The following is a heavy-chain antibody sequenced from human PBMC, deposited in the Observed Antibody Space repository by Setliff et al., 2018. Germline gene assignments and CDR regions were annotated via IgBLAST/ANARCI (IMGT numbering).Heavy chain of an antibody. CDR1: DFSVGSVYY. CDR3: ARTSIGRYFDL. V-gene: IGHV4-38-2*01. CDR2: IYYSGTT. J-gene: IGHJ2*01. Sequence: SETLSLTCAVSDFSVGSVYYWGWIRQPPGRGLEWIANIYYSGTTHYSPSFESRVTMSVDTSKNQFSLNLSSVTAADTALYYCARTSIGRYFDLWGRGTLVTVSS. D-gene: IGHD2-2*01.